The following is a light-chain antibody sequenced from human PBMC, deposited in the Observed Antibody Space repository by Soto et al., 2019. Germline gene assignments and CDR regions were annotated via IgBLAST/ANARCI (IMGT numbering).Light chain of an antibody. CDR2: EGS. Sequence: QSALTQPASVSGSPGQSITISCTGTSSDVGSYNVVSWYQQHPGKAPKLLIYEGSKRPSGLSNRFSGSKSGNTASLTISGLQADDEADYYCCSVADSYNFVKLGGGTKVTVL. V-gene: IGLV2-23*03. J-gene: IGLJ2*01. CDR3: CSVADSYNFVK. CDR1: SSDVGSYNV.